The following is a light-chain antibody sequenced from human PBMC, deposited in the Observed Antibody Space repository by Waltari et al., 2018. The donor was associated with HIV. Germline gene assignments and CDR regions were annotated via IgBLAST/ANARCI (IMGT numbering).Light chain of an antibody. CDR2: KAS. V-gene: IGKV1-5*03. J-gene: IGKJ1*01. CDR3: QNYNAYAT. CDR1: QSIDTS. Sequence: DIQLTQAPSTLSASVGDSVTITCRARQSIDTSLAWYQQQPGKAPKLLIYKASSLNRGVPSRFSGRGSGTDFTLTISSLQSDDFATYYCQNYNAYATFGQGTKVEIK.